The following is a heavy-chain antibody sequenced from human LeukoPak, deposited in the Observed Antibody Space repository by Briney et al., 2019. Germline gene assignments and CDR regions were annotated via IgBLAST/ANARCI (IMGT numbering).Heavy chain of an antibody. D-gene: IGHD6-6*01. CDR3: ARDYLAAPAY. V-gene: IGHV1-18*01. CDR1: GYTFSSYG. Sequence: ASVKVSCKASGYTFSSYGINWVRQAPGQGLEWMVWISPLSGNTDYAQNFQGRVTMTTDSSSSTAYMELRSLRSDDTAIYYCARDYLAAPAYWGQGTLVTVSS. J-gene: IGHJ4*02. CDR2: ISPLSGNT.